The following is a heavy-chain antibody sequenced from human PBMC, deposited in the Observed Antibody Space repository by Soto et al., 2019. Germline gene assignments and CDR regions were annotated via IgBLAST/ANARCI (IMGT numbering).Heavy chain of an antibody. Sequence: SGPTVVNPTQTLTLTCNFSGFSLSTGGVGVGWIRQPPGKALEWLALIYWDDDKRYSPSLKRKLTLTKDTSKNQVVLTMANMDPVDTASYYCAKRGVLMLYVRPSGEQMSAKETHWHDPWGQGAQVHVS. J-gene: IGHJ5*01. CDR3: AKRGVLMLYVRPSGEQMSAKETHWHDP. V-gene: IGHV2-5*02. CDR1: GFSLSTGGVG. CDR2: IYWDDDK. D-gene: IGHD2-8*01.